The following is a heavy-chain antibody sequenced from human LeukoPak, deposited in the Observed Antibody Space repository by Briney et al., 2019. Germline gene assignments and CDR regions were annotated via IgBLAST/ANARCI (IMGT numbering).Heavy chain of an antibody. V-gene: IGHV3-30-3*01. Sequence: PGRSLRLSCAASGFTFSNYAMHWVRQAPGKGLEWVVFMSFDGSDKYYADSVKGRFTISRDNSKNTLYLQMNSLRFEDTAVYYCARDQPGTYTLSSTWGQGTLVTVSS. CDR1: GFTFSNYA. CDR3: ARDQPGTYTLSST. CDR2: MSFDGSDK. D-gene: IGHD6-19*01. J-gene: IGHJ5*02.